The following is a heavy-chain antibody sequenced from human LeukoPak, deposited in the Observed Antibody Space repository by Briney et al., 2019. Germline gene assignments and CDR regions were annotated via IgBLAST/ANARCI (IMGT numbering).Heavy chain of an antibody. CDR3: AYCSSTSCYDY. Sequence: ASVKVSCKASGYTFTSYGISWVRQAPGQGPEWMGWISAYNGNTNYAQKLQGRVTMTTDTSTSTAYMELRSPRSDDTAVYYCAYCSSTSCYDYWGQGTLVTVSS. J-gene: IGHJ4*02. CDR2: ISAYNGNT. CDR1: GYTFTSYG. D-gene: IGHD2-2*01. V-gene: IGHV1-18*01.